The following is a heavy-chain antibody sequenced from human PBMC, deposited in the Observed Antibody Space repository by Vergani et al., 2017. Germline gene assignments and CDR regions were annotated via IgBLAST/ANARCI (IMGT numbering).Heavy chain of an antibody. CDR1: GGAFSTYA. CDR3: ARGGSGQQLGDY. Sequence: QVQLLQSGAEVKKPGSSVKVSCKASGGAFSTYAISWVRRAPGQGLEWMGGIIPKFRSTNYAQKFQGRVTITADESTSTAYMELSSLRSEETAVYYCARGGSGQQLGDYWGQGTLVTVSS. CDR2: IIPKFRST. D-gene: IGHD6-13*01. V-gene: IGHV1-69*01. J-gene: IGHJ4*02.